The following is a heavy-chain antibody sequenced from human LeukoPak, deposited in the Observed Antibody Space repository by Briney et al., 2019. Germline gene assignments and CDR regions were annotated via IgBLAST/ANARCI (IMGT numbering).Heavy chain of an antibody. J-gene: IGHJ5*02. CDR2: IYHSGST. CDR3: SRLPDP. V-gene: IGHV4-38-2*02. CDR1: GYSISSGYY. Sequence: SETLSLTCTVSGYSISSGYYWGWIRQPPGKGLEWIGSIYHSGSTNYNPSLKSRVTISADKSKNQFSLKLSSVTAADTAVYYCSRLPDPWGQGTLVTVSS.